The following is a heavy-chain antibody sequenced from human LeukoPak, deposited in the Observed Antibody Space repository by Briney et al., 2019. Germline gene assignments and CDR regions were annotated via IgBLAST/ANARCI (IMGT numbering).Heavy chain of an antibody. V-gene: IGHV1-69*06. CDR2: IIPIFGTA. J-gene: IGHJ4*02. CDR3: ARDGRGAVAAPFDY. D-gene: IGHD2-15*01. Sequence: ASVKVSCKASGYTFTSYAMNWVRQAPGQGLEWMGGIIPIFGTANYAQKFQGRVTITADKSTSTAYMELSSLRSEDTAVYYCARDGRGAVAAPFDYWGQGTLVTVSS. CDR1: GYTFTSYA.